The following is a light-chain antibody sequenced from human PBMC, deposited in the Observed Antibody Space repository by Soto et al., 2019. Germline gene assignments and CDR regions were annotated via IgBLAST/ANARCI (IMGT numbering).Light chain of an antibody. J-gene: IGLJ1*01. Sequence: QSALTQPASVSGSPGQSITVSCTGTSSDISRYDYVSWYQQHPGKVPKLLIYDVTNRPSGVSNRFSGSKSGNTASLTISGLQAEDEADYYCTSFTTAYTHVFGTGTKVTVL. CDR1: SSDISRYDY. CDR2: DVT. V-gene: IGLV2-14*03. CDR3: TSFTTAYTHV.